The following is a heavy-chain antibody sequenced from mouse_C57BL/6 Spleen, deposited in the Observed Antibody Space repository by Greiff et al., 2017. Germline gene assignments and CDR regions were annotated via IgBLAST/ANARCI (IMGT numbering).Heavy chain of an antibody. CDR1: GYTFTSYW. J-gene: IGHJ2*01. CDR2: IYPGSGST. CDR3: ARVDYYGSPHFDY. Sequence: VKLQQPGAELVKPGASVKMSCKASGYTFTSYWITWVKQRPGQGLEWIGDIYPGSGSTNYNEKFKSKATLTVDTSSSTAYMQLSSLTSEDSAVYYCARVDYYGSPHFDYWGQGTTLTVSS. V-gene: IGHV1-55*01. D-gene: IGHD1-1*01.